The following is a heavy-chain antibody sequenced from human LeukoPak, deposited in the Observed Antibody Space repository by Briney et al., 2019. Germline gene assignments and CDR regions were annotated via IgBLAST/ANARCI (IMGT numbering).Heavy chain of an antibody. CDR1: GGTFSSYA. Sequence: SVKVSCKASGGTFSSYAISWVRQAPGQGLEWMGGIIPIFGTANYAQKFQGRVTITRNTSISTAYMELSSLRSGDTAVYYCATFLVVVPAAGGGEDYWGQGTLVTVSS. V-gene: IGHV1-69*05. J-gene: IGHJ4*02. CDR3: ATFLVVVPAAGGGEDY. CDR2: IIPIFGTA. D-gene: IGHD2-2*01.